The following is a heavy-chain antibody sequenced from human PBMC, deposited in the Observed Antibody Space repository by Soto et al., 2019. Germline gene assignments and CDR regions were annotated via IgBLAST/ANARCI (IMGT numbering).Heavy chain of an antibody. D-gene: IGHD1-1*01. CDR3: ARRSLDPPRYYFDY. V-gene: IGHV1-69*01. CDR1: GGTFSDYG. CDR2: IITIFGTA. Sequence: QVQLVQSGAEVKKPGSSVKVSCKASGGTFSDYGINWVRQAPGQGLEWMGGIITIFGTANYAQKFQGRVTVTADESTSTAYMELSSLRSEDTDAYYCARRSLDPPRYYFDYWGQGTLVTVSS. J-gene: IGHJ4*02.